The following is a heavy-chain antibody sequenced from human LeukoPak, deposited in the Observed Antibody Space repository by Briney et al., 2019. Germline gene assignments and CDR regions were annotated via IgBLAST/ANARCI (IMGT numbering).Heavy chain of an antibody. CDR1: GGTFSSYA. D-gene: IGHD6-19*01. J-gene: IGHJ4*02. V-gene: IGHV1-69*01. Sequence: SVKVSRKASGGTFSSYAISWVRQAPGQGLEWMGGIIPIFGTANYAQKFQGRVTITADESTSTAYMDLRSLRSDDTAVYYCARERSGWFFSNWGQGTLVTVSS. CDR2: IIPIFGTA. CDR3: ARERSGWFFSN.